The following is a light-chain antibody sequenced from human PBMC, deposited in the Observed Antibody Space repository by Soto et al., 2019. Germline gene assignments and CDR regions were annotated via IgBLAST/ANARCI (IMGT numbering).Light chain of an antibody. Sequence: EIVFTQSPSTLSLCPLEIATLSCRASQSVSSYLAWYQQKPGQAPRLLIYDASNRATGIPARFSGSGSGTDFTLTISSLETEDFAVYYCQQSSNWPAFGQGTRLEI. CDR3: QQSSNWPA. CDR2: DAS. V-gene: IGKV3-11*01. CDR1: QSVSSY. J-gene: IGKJ5*01.